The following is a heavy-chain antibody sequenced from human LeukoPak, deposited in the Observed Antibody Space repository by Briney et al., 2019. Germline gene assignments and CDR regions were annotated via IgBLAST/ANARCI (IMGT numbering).Heavy chain of an antibody. J-gene: IGHJ4*02. CDR1: GFTFSSYE. V-gene: IGHV3-21*01. Sequence: TGGSLRLSCAASGFTFSSYEMNWVRQAPGKGLEWVSSISSSSSYIYYTDSVKGRFTISRDNAKNSLYLQMNSLRAEDTAVYYCARGGPGLGSYFDYWGQGTLVSVSS. D-gene: IGHD3-10*01. CDR3: ARGGPGLGSYFDY. CDR2: ISSSSSYI.